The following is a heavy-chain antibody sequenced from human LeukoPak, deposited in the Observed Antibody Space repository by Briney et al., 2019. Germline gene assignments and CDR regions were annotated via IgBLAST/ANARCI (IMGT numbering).Heavy chain of an antibody. CDR3: ARSPVDTAMDHFDY. CDR2: IYYSGST. Sequence: SETLSLTCIVSGGSISSGGYYWSWIRQHPGKGLEWIGYIYYSGSTYYNPSLKSRVTISVDTSKNQFSLKLSSVTAADTAVYYCARSPVDTAMDHFDYWGQGTLVTVSS. J-gene: IGHJ4*02. D-gene: IGHD5-18*01. V-gene: IGHV4-31*03. CDR1: GGSISSGGYY.